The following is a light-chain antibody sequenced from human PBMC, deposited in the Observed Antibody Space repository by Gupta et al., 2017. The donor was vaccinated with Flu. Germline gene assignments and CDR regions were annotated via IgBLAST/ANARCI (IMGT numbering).Light chain of an antibody. V-gene: IGLV6-57*03. J-gene: IGLJ2*01. CDR1: SGSIDSNY. Sequence: VTISCTRSSGSIDSNYVQCYQQRPDSAPTTRIFEDNKSRSGAPGLCSVSIDTASNTASPHXSXLETDDXADYYSQSADKNSRVAFGGGTKLTVL. CDR3: QSADKNSRVA. CDR2: EDN.